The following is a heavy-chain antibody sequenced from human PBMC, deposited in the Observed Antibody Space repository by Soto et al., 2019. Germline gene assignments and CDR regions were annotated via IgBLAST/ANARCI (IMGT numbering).Heavy chain of an antibody. Sequence: QVQLVESGGGVVQPGRSLRLSCAASGFTFSSYGMHWVRQAPGKGLEWVAVIWNDGSNKYYADSVKGRFTISRDNSKNTLYLQVNSLSAEDTAVYYCARDTARAMVRIYYGMDVWGQGTTVTVSS. CDR1: GFTFSSYG. CDR2: IWNDGSNK. CDR3: ARDTARAMVRIYYGMDV. J-gene: IGHJ6*02. D-gene: IGHD5-18*01. V-gene: IGHV3-33*01.